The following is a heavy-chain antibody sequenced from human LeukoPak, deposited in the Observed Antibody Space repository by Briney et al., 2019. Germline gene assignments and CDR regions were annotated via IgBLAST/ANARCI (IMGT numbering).Heavy chain of an antibody. D-gene: IGHD3-10*01. Sequence: ASVKVSCKASGGTFSSYGISWVRQAPGKGLEWMGGFDPEDGETIYAQKFQGRVTMTEDTSTDTAYMELSSLRSEDTAVYYCALGSGSYYRRLTSFDYWGQGTLVTVSS. J-gene: IGHJ4*02. CDR2: FDPEDGET. V-gene: IGHV1-24*01. CDR3: ALGSGSYYRRLTSFDY. CDR1: GGTFSSYG.